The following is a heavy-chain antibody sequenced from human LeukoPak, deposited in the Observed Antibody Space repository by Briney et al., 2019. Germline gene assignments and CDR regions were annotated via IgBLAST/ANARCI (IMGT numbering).Heavy chain of an antibody. CDR3: ARPRQCDYYFDY. CDR2: IYYSGNT. V-gene: IGHV4-39*01. CDR1: GGSISSSSYY. J-gene: IGHJ4*02. D-gene: IGHD2-21*02. Sequence: SETLSLTCTVSGGSISSSSYYWGWIRQPPGKGLEWIGSIYYSGNTYYNPSLKSRVTISVDTSKNQFSLKLSSVTAADTAVYYCARPRQCDYYFDYWGQGTLVTVSS.